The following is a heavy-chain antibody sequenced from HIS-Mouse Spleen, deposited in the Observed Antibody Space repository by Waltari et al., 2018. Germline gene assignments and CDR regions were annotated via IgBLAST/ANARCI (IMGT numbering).Heavy chain of an antibody. V-gene: IGHV3-21*01. J-gene: IGHJ3*02. D-gene: IGHD7-27*01. Sequence: EVQLVQSGGGLVKPGGSWRLSCAASGVTFSSYSMNWVRQAPGKGLEWVSSISSSSSYIYYADSVKGRFTISRDNAKNSLYLQMNSLRAEDTAVYYCARRLLTGDAFDIWGQGTMVTVSS. CDR3: ARRLLTGDAFDI. CDR1: GVTFSSYS. CDR2: ISSSSSYI.